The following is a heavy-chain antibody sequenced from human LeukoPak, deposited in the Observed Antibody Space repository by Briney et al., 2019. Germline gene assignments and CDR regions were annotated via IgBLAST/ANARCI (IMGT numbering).Heavy chain of an antibody. CDR1: GFIPRSYA. CDR2: ISGSGGST. CDR3: AKGSIAAHDAKTTLDY. V-gene: IGHV3-23*01. J-gene: IGHJ4*02. Sequence: GGSLRLSCAASGFIPRSYAMSWVRQAPGKGLEWVSAISGSGGSTYYADSVRGRFTISRDNSKNTLYVQMNSLRVEDTAVYYCAKGSIAAHDAKTTLDYWGQGTLVTVSS. D-gene: IGHD6-13*01.